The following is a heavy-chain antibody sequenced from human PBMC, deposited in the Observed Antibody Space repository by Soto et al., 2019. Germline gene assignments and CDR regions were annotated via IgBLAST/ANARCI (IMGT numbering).Heavy chain of an antibody. CDR3: ARRAPRVAGTIYYGMDV. CDR1: GYSFTSCW. J-gene: IGHJ6*02. V-gene: IGHV5-10-1*01. CDR2: IDPSDSYT. D-gene: IGHD6-19*01. Sequence: PGESLKISCKGSGYSFTSCWISWVRQMPGKGLEWMGRIDPSDSYTNYSPSFQGHVTISADKSISTAYLQWSSLKASDTAMYYCARRAPRVAGTIYYGMDVWGQGTTVTVSS.